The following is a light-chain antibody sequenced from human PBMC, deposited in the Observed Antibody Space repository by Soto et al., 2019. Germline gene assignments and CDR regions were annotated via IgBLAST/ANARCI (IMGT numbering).Light chain of an antibody. CDR1: HGISSR. Sequence: DIQMTQSPSSVSASVGDRVTITCRASHGISSRLAWYQQKPGKDSKNLIYAASSLQSGVPSRLSGSGSWTDFTLTISSLQPEDFAAYYCQHYNSYSEAFGQGTKVDIK. V-gene: IGKV1D-16*01. CDR2: AAS. J-gene: IGKJ1*01. CDR3: QHYNSYSEA.